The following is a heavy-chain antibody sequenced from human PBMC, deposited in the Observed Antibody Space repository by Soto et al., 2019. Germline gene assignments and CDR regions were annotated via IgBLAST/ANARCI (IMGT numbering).Heavy chain of an antibody. CDR3: ARQHRKYYFDL. CDR1: GYTFTSYW. J-gene: IGHJ4*02. CDR2: IYPGDSDT. V-gene: IGHV5-51*01. Sequence: PGESLKISCKASGYTFTSYWIGWVRQMPGKGLEWMGFIYPGDSDTTYSPSFQGQVTISADKSISTAYLQWSSLKASDTAMYYCARQHRKYYFDLCGPAPLVTVSS.